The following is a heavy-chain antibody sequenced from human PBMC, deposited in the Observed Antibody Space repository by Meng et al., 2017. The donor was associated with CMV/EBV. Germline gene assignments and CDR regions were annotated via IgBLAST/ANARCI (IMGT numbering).Heavy chain of an antibody. CDR2: IIPILGIA. Sequence: SVKVSCKASGGTFSSYAISWVRQAPGQGLEWMGGIIPILGIANYAQKFQGRVTITTDESTSTAYMELSSLRSEDTAVYYCARTGRFLEWLGYFDLWGRGTLVTVSS. CDR1: GGTFSSYA. V-gene: IGHV1-69*10. J-gene: IGHJ2*01. D-gene: IGHD3-3*01. CDR3: ARTGRFLEWLGYFDL.